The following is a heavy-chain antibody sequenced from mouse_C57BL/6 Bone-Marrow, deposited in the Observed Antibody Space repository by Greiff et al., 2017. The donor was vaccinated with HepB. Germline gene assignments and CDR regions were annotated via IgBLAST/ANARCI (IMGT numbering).Heavy chain of an antibody. Sequence: EVQLQQSGPELVKPGASVKISCKASGYTFTDYYMNWVKQSHGKSLEWIGDINPNNGGTSYNQKFKGKATLTVDKSSSTAYMELRSLTSEDSAVYYCARNYYGSSLPYYAMDYWGQGTSVTVSS. V-gene: IGHV1-26*01. CDR1: GYTFTDYY. CDR3: ARNYYGSSLPYYAMDY. J-gene: IGHJ4*01. D-gene: IGHD1-1*01. CDR2: INPNNGGT.